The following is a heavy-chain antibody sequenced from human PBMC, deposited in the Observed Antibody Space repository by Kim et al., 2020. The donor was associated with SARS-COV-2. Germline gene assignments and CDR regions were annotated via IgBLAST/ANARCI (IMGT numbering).Heavy chain of an antibody. CDR2: ITGGGGST. Sequence: GGSLRLSCAASGFTFSSYAMSWVRQAPGKGLEWVSAITGGGGSTYYADSVKGRFTVSRDNSKNTLYLQMNSLRAEDTAVYYCAKGGYCSGGSCYYRFDYWGQGTLVTVSS. CDR3: AKGGYCSGGSCYYRFDY. D-gene: IGHD2-15*01. V-gene: IGHV3-23*01. J-gene: IGHJ4*02. CDR1: GFTFSSYA.